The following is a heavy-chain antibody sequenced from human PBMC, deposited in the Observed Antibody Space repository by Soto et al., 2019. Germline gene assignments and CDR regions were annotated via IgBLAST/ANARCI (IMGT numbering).Heavy chain of an antibody. CDR3: ARLNGYCVSTNCHGYYGMDV. CDR2: IYYGGTT. Sequence: SETLSLTCTVSGGSFSPNYWSWIRQPPGKGLGWVGYIYYGGTTSYNPSLNSRATISLETPKSQFSLRLTSVTAADTAVYYCARLNGYCVSTNCHGYYGMDVWGQGTTVTVSS. V-gene: IGHV4-59*08. CDR1: GGSFSPNY. J-gene: IGHJ6*02. D-gene: IGHD2-2*03.